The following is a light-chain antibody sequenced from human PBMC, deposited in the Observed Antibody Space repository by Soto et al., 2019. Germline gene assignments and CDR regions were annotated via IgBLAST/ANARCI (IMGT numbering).Light chain of an antibody. CDR3: QQYGVFPIT. Sequence: EVVLTQSPGTLSLSPGERATLSCRASQTINSNSLAWYQHKPGQAPRLLINFTSSRATGIPDRFGGSGSGADFTLTISRLEPEDFAVYYCQQYGVFPITFGGGTKVEIK. V-gene: IGKV3-20*01. J-gene: IGKJ4*01. CDR2: FTS. CDR1: QTINSNS.